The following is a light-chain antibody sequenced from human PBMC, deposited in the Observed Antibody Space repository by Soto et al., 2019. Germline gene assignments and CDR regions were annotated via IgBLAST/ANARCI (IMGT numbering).Light chain of an antibody. V-gene: IGLV2-14*01. CDR2: EVT. Sequence: QSALTQPASVSGSHGQSIAISCTGSSSDIGIYKYVSWYQQHPGKVPKLIIYEVTNRPSGVSNRFSGSKSGNTASLTISGLQAEDEADYYCISYTTSSTRVFGTGTKLTVL. J-gene: IGLJ1*01. CDR3: ISYTTSSTRV. CDR1: SSDIGIYKY.